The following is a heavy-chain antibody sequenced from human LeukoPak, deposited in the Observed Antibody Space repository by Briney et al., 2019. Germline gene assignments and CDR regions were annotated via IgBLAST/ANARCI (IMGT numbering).Heavy chain of an antibody. CDR3: ASVSSGWSLQAYY. J-gene: IGHJ4*02. V-gene: IGHV3-48*04. CDR1: GFTFSSYS. CDR2: ISSSSSTI. D-gene: IGHD6-19*01. Sequence: QPGGSLRLSCAASGFTFSSYSMNWVRQAPGKGLEWVSYISSSSSTIYYADSVKGRFTISRDNAKNSLYLQMNSLRAEDTAVYYCASVSSGWSLQAYYWGQGTLVTVSS.